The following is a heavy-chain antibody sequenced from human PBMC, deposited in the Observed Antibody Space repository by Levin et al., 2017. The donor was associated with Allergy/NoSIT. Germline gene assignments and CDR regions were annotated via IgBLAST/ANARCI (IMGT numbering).Heavy chain of an antibody. Sequence: GGSLRLSCAASGFTFSSYGMHWVRQAPGKGLEWVAVIWYDGSNKYNADSVKGRFTISRDNSKNTLYLQMNSLRAEDTAVYYCARDPIWFGESTQKINWFDPWGQGTLVTVSS. V-gene: IGHV3-33*01. CDR1: GFTFSSYG. CDR2: IWYDGSNK. CDR3: ARDPIWFGESTQKINWFDP. D-gene: IGHD3-10*01. J-gene: IGHJ5*02.